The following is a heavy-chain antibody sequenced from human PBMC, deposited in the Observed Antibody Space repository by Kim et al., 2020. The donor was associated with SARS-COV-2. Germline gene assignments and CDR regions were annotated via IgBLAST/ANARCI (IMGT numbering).Heavy chain of an antibody. CDR2: INPATGKT. CDR1: GYSFTRDP. Sequence: ASVKVSCTTSGYSFTRDPVHWLRQTPGQSLVWLGWINPATGKTRYSQTFQDRITISRDTSATTAYMELSTLTSEDTAVYYCARGGRPLFDFWGQGTPVTVSP. V-gene: IGHV1-3*01. J-gene: IGHJ4*02. CDR3: ARGGRPLFDF.